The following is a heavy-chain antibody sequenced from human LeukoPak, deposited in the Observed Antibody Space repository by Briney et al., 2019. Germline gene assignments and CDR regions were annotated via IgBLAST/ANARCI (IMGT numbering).Heavy chain of an antibody. J-gene: IGHJ4*02. CDR2: ISYDGSNK. CDR1: GFTFSSYA. D-gene: IGHD5-24*01. Sequence: GGSLRLSCAASGFTFSSYAMPWVRQAPGKGLEWVAVISYDGSNKYYADSVKGRFTISRDNSKNTLYLQMNSLRAEDTAVYYCARDDPPERWLQFPGPAFGFLRYWGQGTLVTVSS. CDR3: ARDDPPERWLQFPGPAFGFLRY. V-gene: IGHV3-30-3*01.